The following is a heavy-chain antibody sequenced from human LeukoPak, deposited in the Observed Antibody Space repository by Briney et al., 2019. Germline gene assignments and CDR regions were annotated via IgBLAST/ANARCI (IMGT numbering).Heavy chain of an antibody. Sequence: GGSLRLSCAASGFTFSTYWMSWVRQAPGKGLEWVANIRQDGSDRYYVDSVKGRFTISRDNAKNSLYLQMNSLRAEDTAVYYCAREDSYYYGSGSYPFDYWGQGTLVTVSS. CDR2: IRQDGSDR. CDR1: GFTFSTYW. V-gene: IGHV3-7*01. D-gene: IGHD3-10*01. CDR3: AREDSYYYGSGSYPFDY. J-gene: IGHJ4*02.